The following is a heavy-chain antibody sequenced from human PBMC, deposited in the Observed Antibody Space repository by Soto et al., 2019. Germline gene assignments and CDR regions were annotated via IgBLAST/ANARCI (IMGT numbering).Heavy chain of an antibody. V-gene: IGHV3-30-3*01. CDR2: ISYDGSNR. Sequence: GSLRLSCAASGFTFSSYAMHWVRQAPGKGLEWVAVISYDGSNRYYADSVKGRFTISRDNSKNTLYLQMNSLRAEDTAVYYCARDSGTDDIVVVPAAIWGWFDPWGQGTLVTVSS. J-gene: IGHJ5*02. CDR1: GFTFSSYA. CDR3: ARDSGTDDIVVVPAAIWGWFDP. D-gene: IGHD2-2*02.